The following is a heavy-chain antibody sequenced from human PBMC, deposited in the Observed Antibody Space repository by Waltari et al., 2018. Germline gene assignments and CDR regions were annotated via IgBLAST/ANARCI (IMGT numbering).Heavy chain of an antibody. CDR1: GDSVSSDSAA. D-gene: IGHD6-13*01. CDR3: ARGPQQLVP. V-gene: IGHV6-1*01. Sequence: QVQLQQSGPGLVTPSQTLSLTCAIFGDSVSSDSAAWNWIRQSPSRGLEWLGRTYYRSKWFSRYAVSVKSRITIKPDTSKNQFSLQLNSVTPEDTAVYYCARGPQQLVPWGQGTLVTVSS. J-gene: IGHJ4*02. CDR2: TYYRSKWFS.